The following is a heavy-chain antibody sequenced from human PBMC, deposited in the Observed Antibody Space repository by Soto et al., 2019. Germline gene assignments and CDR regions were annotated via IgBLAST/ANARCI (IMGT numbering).Heavy chain of an antibody. V-gene: IGHV3-30*04. Sequence: QVQLVESGGGVAQPGGSLRLSCVASGFSFSSYSLHWIRQAPGKGLEWVALISYDGIKKNYEDSVKGRFTISRDSSKNTVYLQMNSLRSDDTAVYYCARSIAVAGLDYWGQGTLVTVSS. J-gene: IGHJ4*02. CDR3: ARSIAVAGLDY. CDR2: ISYDGIKK. D-gene: IGHD6-19*01. CDR1: GFSFSSYS.